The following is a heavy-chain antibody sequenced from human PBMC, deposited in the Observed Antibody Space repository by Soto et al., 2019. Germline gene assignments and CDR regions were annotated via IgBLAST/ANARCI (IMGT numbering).Heavy chain of an antibody. CDR1: GFTFSSYA. V-gene: IGHV3-23*01. D-gene: IGHD2-15*01. CDR3: TTDLLVGLDYDAFDI. Sequence: PVGSLRLSCASSGFTFSSYAMSWVRQSPGKGLEWVSAISGSGGSTYYADSVKGRFTISRDDSKNTLYLQMNSLKTEDTAVYYCTTDLLVGLDYDAFDIGGQGTMVTVS. CDR2: ISGSGGST. J-gene: IGHJ3*02.